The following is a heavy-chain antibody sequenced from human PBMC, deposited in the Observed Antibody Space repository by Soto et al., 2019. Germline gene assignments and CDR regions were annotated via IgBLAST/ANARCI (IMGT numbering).Heavy chain of an antibody. CDR1: GFTFDDYT. CDR2: ISWDAGNT. D-gene: IGHD2-21*01. CDR3: EKDTSWTIYY. V-gene: IGHV3-43*01. Sequence: EVQLVESGGVVVQPGGSLRLSCAASGFTFDDYTMHWVRQAPGKGLEWVSMISWDAGNTYYADSVKGRFTISRDNSKNSLYMQMNSLRTEDTALYYWEKDTSWTIYYWGQGSLVTVSS. J-gene: IGHJ4*02.